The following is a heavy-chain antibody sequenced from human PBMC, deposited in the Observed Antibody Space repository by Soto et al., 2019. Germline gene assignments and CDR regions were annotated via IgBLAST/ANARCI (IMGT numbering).Heavy chain of an antibody. CDR2: ISGSGGDT. CDR3: AKWPVSTYCGTATCLSGYFDY. V-gene: IGHV3-23*01. J-gene: IGHJ4*02. D-gene: IGHD2-2*01. Sequence: GGSLRLSCAASGFTFSNYALSWVRQAPGKGLEWVSSISGSGGDTHYPDSVKGRFTISRDNSKNTLYLQMNSLRAEDTAVYYCAKWPVSTYCGTATCLSGYFDYWGQGTLVTVSS. CDR1: GFTFSNYA.